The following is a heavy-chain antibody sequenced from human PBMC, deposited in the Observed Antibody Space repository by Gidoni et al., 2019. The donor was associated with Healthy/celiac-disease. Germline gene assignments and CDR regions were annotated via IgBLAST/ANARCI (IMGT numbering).Heavy chain of an antibody. V-gene: IGHV3-15*07. CDR2: IKSKTDGGTT. CDR3: TTVRVVRGYPTYYFDY. CDR1: GFTFSNAW. Sequence: EVQLVESGGGLVKPGGSLRLSCAASGFTFSNAWMNWVRQAPGKGREWVDRIKSKTDGGTTDYAAPVKGRFTISRDDSKNTLYLQMNSLKTEDTAVYYCTTVRVVRGYPTYYFDYWGQGTLVTVSS. D-gene: IGHD5-12*01. J-gene: IGHJ4*02.